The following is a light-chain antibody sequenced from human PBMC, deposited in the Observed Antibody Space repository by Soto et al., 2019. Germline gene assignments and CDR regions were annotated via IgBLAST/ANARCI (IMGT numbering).Light chain of an antibody. Sequence: EIMLTHSPGTLSLYTGERATLSCLASQNVDGNYLAWYQQKPGQAPRLLIYDASSRATGIPDRFSGGGSGTDFTLTISSLEPEDFAVYYCQQRSNWITFGQGTRLEI. V-gene: IGKV3D-20*02. J-gene: IGKJ5*01. CDR3: QQRSNWIT. CDR2: DAS. CDR1: QNVDGNY.